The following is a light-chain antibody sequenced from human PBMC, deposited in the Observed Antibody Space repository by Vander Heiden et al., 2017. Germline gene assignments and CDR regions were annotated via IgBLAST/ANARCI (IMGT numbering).Light chain of an antibody. CDR2: AAS. CDR1: QGNSNY. CDR3: QQYNSAPFT. Sequence: DIQLPQSLYSLSASVGDRVTITCRSSQGNSNYLAWYQQKPGKVPKLLIYAASTLQAGVPALFSGSSLQPEDVATYYCQQYNSAPFTFGPGTKVDIK. J-gene: IGKJ3*01. V-gene: IGKV1-27*01.